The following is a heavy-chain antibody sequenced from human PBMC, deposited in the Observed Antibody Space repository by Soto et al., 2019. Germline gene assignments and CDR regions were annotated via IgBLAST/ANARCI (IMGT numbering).Heavy chain of an antibody. D-gene: IGHD6-13*01. J-gene: IGHJ4*02. CDR2: FTGSGGST. CDR3: AKGGIGEAGLEC. CDR1: GFTFSSYA. V-gene: IGHV3-23*01. Sequence: GGSLRLSCTASGFTFSSYAMTWVRQAPGKGLEWVSSFTGSGGSTYYADSVKGRFTISRDNSKSTLYLQMNSLRAEDAAIYYCAKGGIGEAGLECWGQGTLVTVSS.